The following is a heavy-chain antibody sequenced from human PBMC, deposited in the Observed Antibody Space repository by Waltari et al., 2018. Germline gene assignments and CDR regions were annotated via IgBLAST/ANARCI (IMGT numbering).Heavy chain of an antibody. V-gene: IGHV4-38-2*01. Sequence: QVHLQESGPGLLKASETLSLTCGVSAYPINSCFSWCWIRQPPGKGLEWVATIYHDGTTYYNPSLKSRATISMDTSKNHFSLKLQSVTAADTAVYYCTRQVLGYCTSAACRRLESWGQGTLVTVSS. CDR2: IYHDGTT. J-gene: IGHJ4*02. CDR1: AYPINSCFS. D-gene: IGHD2-2*03. CDR3: TRQVLGYCTSAACRRLES.